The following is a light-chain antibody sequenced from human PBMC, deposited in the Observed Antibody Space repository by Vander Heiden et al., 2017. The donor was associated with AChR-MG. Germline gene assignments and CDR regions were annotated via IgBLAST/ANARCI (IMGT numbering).Light chain of an antibody. Sequence: SYVLTQAPSVSVAPGQTATVTCGGNDIRSKVVHWYQQKPGQALVVVIDDDSHRPSGIRERFSGSNAGATATLTMSRVEAGDEATYYCQVWDSSINHVVFGRGTRLTVL. J-gene: IGLJ3*02. CDR2: DDS. V-gene: IGLV3-21*02. CDR3: QVWDSSINHVV. CDR1: DIRSKV.